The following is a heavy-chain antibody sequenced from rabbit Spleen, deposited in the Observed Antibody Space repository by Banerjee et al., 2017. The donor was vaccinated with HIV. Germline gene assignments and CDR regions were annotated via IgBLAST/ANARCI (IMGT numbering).Heavy chain of an antibody. V-gene: IGHV1S45*01. CDR3: VRDQAGYDGYGPYYFNL. CDR1: GFSFSSSDY. J-gene: IGHJ4*01. D-gene: IGHD6-1*01. Sequence: QEQLEESGGGLVKPGASLTLTCTASGFSFSSSDYMCWVRQAPGKGLEWIGCMNTYTGKAVYATWTKGRFTVSRTSSTTVTLHMTSLTAADTATYFCVRDQAGYDGYGPYYFNLWGPGTLVTVS. CDR2: MNTYTGKA.